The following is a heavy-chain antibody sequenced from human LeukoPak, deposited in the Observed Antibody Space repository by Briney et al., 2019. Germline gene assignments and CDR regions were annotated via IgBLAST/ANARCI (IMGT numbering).Heavy chain of an antibody. D-gene: IGHD2-15*01. CDR1: GGSISSGGYS. Sequence: PSQTLSLTCAVSGGSISSGGYSWSWIRQPPGKGLEWIGYIYHSGSTYYNPSLKSRVSISVDRSKNQFSLKLSSVTAADTAVYYCARMVGSGVDPTGGAFDIWGQGTMVTVSS. CDR2: IYHSGST. CDR3: ARMVGSGVDPTGGAFDI. V-gene: IGHV4-30-2*01. J-gene: IGHJ3*02.